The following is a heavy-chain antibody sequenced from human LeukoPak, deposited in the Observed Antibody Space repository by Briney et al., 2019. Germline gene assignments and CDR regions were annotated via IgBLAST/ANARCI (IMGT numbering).Heavy chain of an antibody. J-gene: IGHJ3*02. V-gene: IGHV3-30-3*01. CDR2: ISYDGSNK. Sequence: GGSLRLSCAASGFTFSSYAMHWVRQAPGKGLEWVAVISYDGSNKYYADSVKGRFTISRDNAKNTLYLQMNSLRAEDTAVYYCARDSGEYSSSSGAFDIWGQGTMVTVSS. CDR1: GFTFSSYA. CDR3: ARDSGEYSSSSGAFDI. D-gene: IGHD6-6*01.